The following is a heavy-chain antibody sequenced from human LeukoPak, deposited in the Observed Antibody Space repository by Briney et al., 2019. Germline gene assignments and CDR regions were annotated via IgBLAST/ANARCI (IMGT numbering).Heavy chain of an antibody. D-gene: IGHD3-22*01. V-gene: IGHV1-69*13. CDR1: GGTFSSYA. J-gene: IGHJ4*02. CDR3: ARGPRRRNYYDSSGDYLDFDY. CDR2: IIPIFGTA. Sequence: ASVKVSCKASGGTFSSYAISWVRQAPGQGLEWMGGIIPIFGTANYAQKFQGRVTITADESTSTAYMELSSLRSEDTAVYYCARGPRRRNYYDSSGDYLDFDYWGQGTLVTVSS.